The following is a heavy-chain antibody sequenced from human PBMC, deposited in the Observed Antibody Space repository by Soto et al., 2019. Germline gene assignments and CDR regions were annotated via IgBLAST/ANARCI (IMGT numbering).Heavy chain of an antibody. D-gene: IGHD2-8*01. Sequence: PGGSLRLSCAASGFTFSSYVMHWVRQAPGKGLEWVAVISSDGSKKCYADSVKGRFTVSRDNSKNTLDLQMDSLRAEDTAVYYCAKDRGTSRYLGGSFDYWGQGTLVTVSS. CDR1: GFTFSSYV. CDR2: ISSDGSKK. V-gene: IGHV3-30*18. CDR3: AKDRGTSRYLGGSFDY. J-gene: IGHJ4*02.